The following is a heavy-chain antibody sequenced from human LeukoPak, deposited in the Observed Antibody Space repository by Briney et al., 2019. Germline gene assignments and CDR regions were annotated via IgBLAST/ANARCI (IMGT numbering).Heavy chain of an antibody. V-gene: IGHV4-39*01. J-gene: IGHJ5*02. D-gene: IGHD4-17*01. CDR1: GGSISSSSYY. CDR3: ARHVGGTVTTVLGWLDP. CDR2: LYYSGST. Sequence: SETLSLTCSVSGGSISSSSYYWVWIRQPPGKGLEWIGSLYYSGSTYYNPSLKSRVIISADTSKNPFSLKLSSVTAADTAVNYCARHVGGTVTTVLGWLDPWGQGTLVTVSS.